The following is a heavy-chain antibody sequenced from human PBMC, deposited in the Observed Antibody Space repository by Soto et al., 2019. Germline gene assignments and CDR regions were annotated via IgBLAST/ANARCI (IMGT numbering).Heavy chain of an antibody. V-gene: IGHV5-51*01. CDR2: IFPDDSDT. Sequence: RGESLKISCKPSGYIIKNSWIGCVRQMPGQGLEWMGIIFPDDSDTRYSPSFQGHVTISGDKTIRTAYVQWSTLKASDSAIYYRFTGGVTSRTFDYWGQGTMVTVSS. CDR3: FTGGVTSRTFDY. D-gene: IGHD3-3*01. J-gene: IGHJ4*02. CDR1: GYIIKNSW.